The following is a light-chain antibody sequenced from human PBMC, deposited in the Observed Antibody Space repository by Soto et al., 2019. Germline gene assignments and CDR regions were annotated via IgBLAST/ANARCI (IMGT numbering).Light chain of an antibody. CDR1: SSDVGSYNL. CDR2: EAT. J-gene: IGLJ1*01. V-gene: IGLV2-23*01. CDR3: YSYEGYYVNV. Sequence: QSALTQPASVSGSPGQSVTIPCTGTSSDVGSYNLVSWFQQHPGKAPKLIIYEATKRPSGVSDRFSGSKSGNTASLTISGRQAEHDAHYYCYSYEGYYVNVFGPGTKVTVL.